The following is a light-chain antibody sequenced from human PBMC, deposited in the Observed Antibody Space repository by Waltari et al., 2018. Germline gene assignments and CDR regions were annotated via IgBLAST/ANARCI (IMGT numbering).Light chain of an antibody. CDR3: QQYYDVPYT. CDR2: WAS. CDR1: PNLFWRSHKKNY. Sequence: DVVMNQSPDSLAVSLGERATINCKSTPNLFWRSHKKNYLVWYQQKPGQPPKVLFFWASTREPGVPDRFSASGSETDFTLTVNGLQAEDVAIYYCQQYYDVPYTFGQGTRLEIK. V-gene: IGKV4-1*01. J-gene: IGKJ2*01.